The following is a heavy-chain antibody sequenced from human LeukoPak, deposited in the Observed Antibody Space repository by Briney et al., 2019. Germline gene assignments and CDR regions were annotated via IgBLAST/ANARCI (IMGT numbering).Heavy chain of an antibody. J-gene: IGHJ4*02. V-gene: IGHV3-21*01. Sequence: PGGSLRLSCAASGFTFSSYSMNWVRQAPGKGLEWVSSISSSSSYIYYADSVKGRFTISRDNAKNSLYLQMNSLRAEDTAVYYCARDDPAGYGSGIFDYWGQGTLVTVSS. CDR2: ISSSSSYI. CDR3: ARDDPAGYGSGIFDY. CDR1: GFTFSSYS. D-gene: IGHD3-10*01.